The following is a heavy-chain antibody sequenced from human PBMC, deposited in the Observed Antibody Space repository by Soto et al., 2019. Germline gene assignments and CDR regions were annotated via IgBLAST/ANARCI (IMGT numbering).Heavy chain of an antibody. CDR3: ARLRIATNNYKWFDP. J-gene: IGHJ5*02. D-gene: IGHD2-21*01. Sequence: TLSLTCTVSGDSISSGGYYWSWIRQVPGKGLEWIGHIYVTGAVDYNPSLRDRITISQDTSERQFSLNLRLVTAADTAVYYCARLRIATNNYKWFDPWGQGTLVTVPQ. V-gene: IGHV4-31*03. CDR1: GDSISSGGYY. CDR2: IYVTGAV.